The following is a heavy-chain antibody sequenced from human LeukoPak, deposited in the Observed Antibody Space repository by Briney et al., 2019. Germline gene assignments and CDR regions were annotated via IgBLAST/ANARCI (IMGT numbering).Heavy chain of an antibody. D-gene: IGHD6-6*01. CDR2: ISGGST. CDR1: GFTVSSNE. Sequence: GGSLRLSCAASGFTVSSNEMSWVRQAPGKGLEWVSSISGGSTYYADSRKGRFTISRDNSKNTLYLQMNSLRAEDTAVYYCARDGGIAARPGAFDIWGQGTMVTVSS. CDR3: ARDGGIAARPGAFDI. J-gene: IGHJ3*02. V-gene: IGHV3-38-3*01.